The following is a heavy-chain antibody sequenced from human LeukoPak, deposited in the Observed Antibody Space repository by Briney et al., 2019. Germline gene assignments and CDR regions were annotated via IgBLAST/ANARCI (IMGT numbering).Heavy chain of an antibody. CDR1: GYSFTTCW. V-gene: IGHV5-51*01. D-gene: IGHD3-10*01. CDR2: IYPGDSDT. Sequence: GESLKISCKGSGYSFTTCWIGWVRQMPGKGLEWMGIIYPGDSDTIYSPSFQGQVTISADKSISTAYLQWSSLKASDTAMYYCARHSLKYYYGSGGDYQYYYYYMDVWGKGTTVTVSS. CDR3: ARHSLKYYYGSGGDYQYYYYYMDV. J-gene: IGHJ6*03.